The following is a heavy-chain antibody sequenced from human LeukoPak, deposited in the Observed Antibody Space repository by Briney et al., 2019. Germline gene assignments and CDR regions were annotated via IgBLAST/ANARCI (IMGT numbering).Heavy chain of an antibody. CDR2: IRDSSIT. Sequence: SETLSLTCVLYGESSTGYYGSWIRQSPENGLEWIGEIRDSSITQYNAAPKRRVPISLDKSNNQFSLRLASVTAANTAVYYCARHDGRVGAGDYWGQGTLVTVSS. CDR3: ARHDGRVGAGDY. V-gene: IGHV4-34*01. CDR1: GESSTGYY. D-gene: IGHD1-26*01. J-gene: IGHJ4*02.